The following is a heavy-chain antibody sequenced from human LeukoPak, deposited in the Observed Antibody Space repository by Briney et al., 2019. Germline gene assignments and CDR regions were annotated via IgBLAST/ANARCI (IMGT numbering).Heavy chain of an antibody. CDR1: TDSIGTDH. CDR3: ARGVGYNTYYFDY. V-gene: IGHV4-59*01. D-gene: IGHD5-24*01. Sequence: PSETLSLTCTFSTDSIGTDHWSWIRQSPEKGLEWIGYMYYSGSANYNPSLKSRVTISVDTSKKQLSLKLRSVTAADTAVYYCARGVGYNTYYFDYWGQGTLVTVSS. CDR2: MYYSGSA. J-gene: IGHJ4*02.